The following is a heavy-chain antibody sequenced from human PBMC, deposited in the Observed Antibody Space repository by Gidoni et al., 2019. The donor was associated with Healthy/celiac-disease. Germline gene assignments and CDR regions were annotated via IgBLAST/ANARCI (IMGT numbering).Heavy chain of an antibody. CDR3: AREAYYYDSSGYYPTKYFQH. CDR1: GFTFSSYA. CDR2: ISYDGSNK. Sequence: QVQLVESGGGVVQPGRSLRLSCAAPGFTFSSYAMHWVRQAPGKGLEWVAVISYDGSNKYYADSVKGRFTISRDNSKNTLYLQMNSLRAEDTAVYYCAREAYYYDSSGYYPTKYFQHWGQGTLVTVSS. V-gene: IGHV3-30-3*01. D-gene: IGHD3-22*01. J-gene: IGHJ1*01.